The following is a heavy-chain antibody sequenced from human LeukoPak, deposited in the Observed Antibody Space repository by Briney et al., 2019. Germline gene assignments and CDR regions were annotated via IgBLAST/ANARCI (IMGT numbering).Heavy chain of an antibody. CDR3: ARQSIGEYYYDSSGYFDY. J-gene: IGHJ4*02. V-gene: IGHV3-30*03. Sequence: GRSLRLSCAASGFTFSSYDMHWVRQAPGKGLEWVAVISYDGSNIYYADSVKGRFTISRDNSKNTLYLQMNSLRAEDTAVYYCARQSIGEYYYDSSGYFDYWGQGTLVTVSS. CDR2: ISYDGSNI. CDR1: GFTFSSYD. D-gene: IGHD3-22*01.